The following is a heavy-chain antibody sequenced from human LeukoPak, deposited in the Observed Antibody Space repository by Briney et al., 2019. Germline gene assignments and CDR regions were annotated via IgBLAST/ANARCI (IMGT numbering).Heavy chain of an antibody. CDR1: GGSFSGYY. J-gene: IGHJ3*02. V-gene: IGHV4-34*01. CDR3: AVSYYYGSGSYYWTDAFDI. Sequence: SETLSLTCAVYGGSFSGYYWSWIRQPPGKGLEWIGEINHSGSTNYNPSLKSRVTISVDTSKNQFSLKLSSVTAADTAVYYCAVSYYYGSGSYYWTDAFDIWGQGTMVTVSS. CDR2: INHSGST. D-gene: IGHD3-10*01.